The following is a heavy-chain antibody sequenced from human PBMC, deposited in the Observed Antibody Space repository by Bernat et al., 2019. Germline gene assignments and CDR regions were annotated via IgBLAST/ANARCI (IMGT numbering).Heavy chain of an antibody. CDR3: ARDVGDVLTGDVVDS. CDR1: GFTVSSNY. D-gene: IGHD3-9*01. J-gene: IGHJ4*02. Sequence: EVQLVESGGGLIQPGGSLRLSCAASGFTVSSNYMSWVRQAPGKGLEWVSLIYSGGGTYYADSVKGRFTISRDNSKNTLYLQMNSLRAEDTAVYYRARDVGDVLTGDVVDSWGQGTLVTVSS. CDR2: IYSGGGT. V-gene: IGHV3-53*01.